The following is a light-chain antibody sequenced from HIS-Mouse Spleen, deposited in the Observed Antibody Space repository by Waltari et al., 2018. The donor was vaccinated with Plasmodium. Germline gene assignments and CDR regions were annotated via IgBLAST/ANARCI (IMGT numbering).Light chain of an antibody. Sequence: QSALTQPPSASGSPGQSVTISCTGTSSDVGGYNYVSCYQQHPGKAPKLMIYEVSKRPSGVPVRFSGSKSGNTASLTVSGLQAEDEADYYCSSYAGSNNYVFGTGTKVTVL. CDR2: EVS. J-gene: IGLJ1*01. CDR3: SSYAGSNNYV. V-gene: IGLV2-8*01. CDR1: SSDVGGYNY.